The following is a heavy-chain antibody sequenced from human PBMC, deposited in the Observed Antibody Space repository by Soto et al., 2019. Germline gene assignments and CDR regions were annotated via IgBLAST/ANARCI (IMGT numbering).Heavy chain of an antibody. Sequence: QVQLQESGPGLVKPSETLSLTCTVSGGSVSSGSYYWSWIRQPPGKGLEWIGYIYYSGSTNYNPSLQSRVTISVDTSKNQFYLKLSSVTAADTAVYYCARAPSYCISTSCYGYYYGMDVWGQGTTVTVSS. D-gene: IGHD2-2*01. V-gene: IGHV4-61*01. CDR1: GGSVSSGSYY. CDR3: ARAPSYCISTSCYGYYYGMDV. CDR2: IYYSGST. J-gene: IGHJ6*02.